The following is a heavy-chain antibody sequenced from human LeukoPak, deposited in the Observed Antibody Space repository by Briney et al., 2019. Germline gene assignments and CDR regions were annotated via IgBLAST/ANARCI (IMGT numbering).Heavy chain of an antibody. V-gene: IGHV3-30*02. CDR2: VRYGGNIK. Sequence: GGSLRLSCAASEFTFSAYGMHWIRQAPGRGLEWVSFVRYGGNIKYYADSVKGRFTISRDNSKNTLYLQMNSLRPEDTAVYYCTKDLGTEYNIFDYWGQGTLVTVSS. CDR3: TKDLGTEYNIFDY. J-gene: IGHJ4*02. CDR1: EFTFSAYG. D-gene: IGHD3-9*01.